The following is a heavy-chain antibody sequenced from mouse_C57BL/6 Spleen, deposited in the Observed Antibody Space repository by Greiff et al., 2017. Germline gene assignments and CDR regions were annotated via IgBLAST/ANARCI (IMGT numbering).Heavy chain of an antibody. CDR2: IYPRSGNT. CDR1: GYTFTSYG. D-gene: IGHD1-1*01. Sequence: QVQLQQSGAELARPGASVKLSCKASGYTFTSYGISWVKQRTGQGLEWIGEIYPRSGNTYYNEKFKGKATLTADKSSSTEYMELRSLTSEDSTVYFCARGGYYGSSSYWYFDVWGTGTTVTVSS. V-gene: IGHV1-81*01. J-gene: IGHJ1*03. CDR3: ARGGYYGSSSYWYFDV.